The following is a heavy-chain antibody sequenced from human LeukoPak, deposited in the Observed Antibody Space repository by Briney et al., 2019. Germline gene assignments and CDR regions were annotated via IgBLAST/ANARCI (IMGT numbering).Heavy chain of an antibody. CDR2: IKSDGSST. D-gene: IGHD2-8*02. Sequence: PGGSLRLSCAAPGFTFSSYWMHWVRQAPGKGLVWVSRIKSDGSSTTYADSVKGRFTISRDNAKNTLYLQMNGVRAEDTAVYYCARDQIYCTGGYCYFDYWGRGTLVTVSS. J-gene: IGHJ4*02. V-gene: IGHV3-74*01. CDR1: GFTFSSYW. CDR3: ARDQIYCTGGYCYFDY.